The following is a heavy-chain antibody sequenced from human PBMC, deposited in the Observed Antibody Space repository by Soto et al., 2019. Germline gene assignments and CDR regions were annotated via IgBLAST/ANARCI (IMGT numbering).Heavy chain of an antibody. V-gene: IGHV1-2*02. CDR1: GYIFTGYY. J-gene: IGHJ4*02. CDR2: INPNSGDT. CDR3: ARGVGGSYSGSLFDY. D-gene: IGHD1-26*01. Sequence: PVQVPCKASGYIFTGYYMHWVRQAPGQGLEWMGWINPNSGDTNYTQKFQGRVTMTMDTSITTAYMELSSPSYDDTAVYYCARGVGGSYSGSLFDYWGQGTLVTVSS.